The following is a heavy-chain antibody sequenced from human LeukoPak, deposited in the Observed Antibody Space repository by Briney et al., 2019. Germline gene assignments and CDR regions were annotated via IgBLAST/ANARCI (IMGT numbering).Heavy chain of an antibody. J-gene: IGHJ4*02. Sequence: SETLSLTCTVSGFSISSGHYWGWVRQPPGAGLEWIGSVYQSGTTYYNPSLKSRVTTSVDMSRNQFSLRLRPVTAADTAVYYCARIFIRNGYSSYFDCWGQGTLVTVSS. D-gene: IGHD5-18*01. CDR1: GFSISSGHY. CDR2: VYQSGTT. CDR3: ARIFIRNGYSSYFDC. V-gene: IGHV4-38-2*02.